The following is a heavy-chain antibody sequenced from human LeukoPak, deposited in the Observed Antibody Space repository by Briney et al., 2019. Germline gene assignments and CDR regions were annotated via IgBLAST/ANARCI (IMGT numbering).Heavy chain of an antibody. J-gene: IGHJ4*02. V-gene: IGHV4-59*08. CDR3: ARQIRLDYYDSSGYYFDS. Sequence: SETLSPTCTVSGGSFNGYYWSWIRQSPGKGLESIGFISDSGVSNTSPSLKSRVTISLDTSKKQFSLKLRSVTAADTALYYCARQIRLDYYDSSGYYFDSWGQGTLVTVSS. CDR2: ISDSGVS. D-gene: IGHD3-22*01. CDR1: GGSFNGYY.